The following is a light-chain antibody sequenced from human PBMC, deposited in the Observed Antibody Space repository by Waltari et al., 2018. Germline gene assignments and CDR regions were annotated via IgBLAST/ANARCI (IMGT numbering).Light chain of an antibody. V-gene: IGKV1-5*03. CDR2: KAS. J-gene: IGKJ4*01. Sequence: DIQMTQSPSSLSASVGDRVTITCRASQSGKNNLAWYQQAPGKAPKVLIHKASRLESGAPSRFSGSGYGTEFTLTISSLQPDDFATYYCQEYDSLPVTFGGGTKVEI. CDR3: QEYDSLPVT. CDR1: QSGKNN.